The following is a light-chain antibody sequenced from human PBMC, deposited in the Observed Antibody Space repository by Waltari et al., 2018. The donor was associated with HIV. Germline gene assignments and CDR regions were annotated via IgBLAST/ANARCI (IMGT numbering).Light chain of an antibody. CDR1: ISNLGGNF. V-gene: IGLV1-47*01. J-gene: IGLJ3*02. CDR2: RNE. CDR3: STWDNSLSHWV. Sequence: QSVVTQPPSASGTPGQNISISCSGDISNLGGNFVYWYQQRPGTAPRLLIYRNEQRPSGVPDRFSSSKSATSAALAISGLRSEDEADYHCSTWDNSLSHWVFGGGTKVTVL.